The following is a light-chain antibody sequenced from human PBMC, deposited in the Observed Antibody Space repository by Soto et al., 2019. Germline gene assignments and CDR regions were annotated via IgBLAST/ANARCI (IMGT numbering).Light chain of an antibody. V-gene: IGKV3-11*01. CDR1: QGIRTF. CDR2: GAS. Sequence: EIVLTQSPATLSLSPGERATLSCRASQGIRTFLAWYQQKIGQAPRLLIHGASNRATGIPARFSGSGSGTDFTLTISSLDPEDFAVYYCQQRYNWPLTFGGGTKVEIK. CDR3: QQRYNWPLT. J-gene: IGKJ4*01.